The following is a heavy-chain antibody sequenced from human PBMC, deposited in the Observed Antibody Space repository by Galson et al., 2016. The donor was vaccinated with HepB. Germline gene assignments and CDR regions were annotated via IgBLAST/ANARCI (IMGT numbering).Heavy chain of an antibody. V-gene: IGHV4-31*03. D-gene: IGHD6-13*01. Sequence: TLSLTCSVSGDSISDGIYYWTWIRQRPGKGLEWIGHIYYSGTTYYSPSVKSRVAISVGTSKKTFSLKLTSVTAADTAVYYCARRRIAAAGRLAWFDPWGQGIQGIVSS. CDR3: ARRRIAAAGRLAWFDP. CDR2: IYYSGTT. J-gene: IGHJ5*01. CDR1: GDSISDGIYY.